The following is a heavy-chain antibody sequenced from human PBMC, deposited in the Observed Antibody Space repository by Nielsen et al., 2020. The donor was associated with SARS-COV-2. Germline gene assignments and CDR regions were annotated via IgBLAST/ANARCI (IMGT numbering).Heavy chain of an antibody. CDR3: ARGGYSGPPDY. V-gene: IGHV3-48*01. J-gene: IGHJ4*02. CDR1: GFTFSTYS. Sequence: GGSLRLSCAASGFTFSTYSMNWVRQAPGKGLEWVSYINSNSNTMYYADSVKGRFTISRDHGQNSLYLQMNSLRAEDTAVYYCARGGYSGPPDYWGQGTLVTVSS. D-gene: IGHD5-12*01. CDR2: INSNSNTM.